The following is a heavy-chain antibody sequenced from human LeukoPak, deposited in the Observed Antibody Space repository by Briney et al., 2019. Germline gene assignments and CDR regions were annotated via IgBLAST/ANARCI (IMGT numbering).Heavy chain of an antibody. CDR2: ISGSGGST. J-gene: IGHJ6*03. D-gene: IGHD3-22*01. CDR3: AKPYYYDSSGYHYYYYMDV. V-gene: IGHV3-23*01. CDR1: GFTFSGYA. Sequence: GGSLRLSCAASGFTFSGYAMSWVRQAPGKGLEWVSAISGSGGSTYYADSVKGRFTISRDNSKNTLYLQMNSLRAEDTAVYYCAKPYYYDSSGYHYYYYMDVWGKGTTVTVSS.